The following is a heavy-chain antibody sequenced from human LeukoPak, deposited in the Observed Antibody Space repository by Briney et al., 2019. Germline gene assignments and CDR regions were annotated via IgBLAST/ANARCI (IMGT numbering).Heavy chain of an antibody. Sequence: PSETLSLTCAVSGGSISSSNWWSWVRQPPGKGLEWIEEIYHSGSTNYNPSLKSRVTISVDKSKNQFSLKLSSVTAADTAVYYCARGYSGYDSGYYYGMDVWGQGTTVTVSS. D-gene: IGHD5-12*01. J-gene: IGHJ6*02. CDR3: ARGYSGYDSGYYYGMDV. CDR2: IYHSGST. V-gene: IGHV4-4*02. CDR1: GGSISSSNW.